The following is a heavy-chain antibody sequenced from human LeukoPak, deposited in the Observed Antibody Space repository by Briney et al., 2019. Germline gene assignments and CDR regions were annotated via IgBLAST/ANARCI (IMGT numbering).Heavy chain of an antibody. D-gene: IGHD5-18*01. V-gene: IGHV3-30*18. CDR1: GFTFSSYG. Sequence: PGRSLRLSCAASGFTFSSYGMHWVRQAPGKGLEWVAVISYDGSNKYYADSVKGRFTISRDNSKNTLYLQMNSLRAEDTAVYYCAKVAAMANFDYWGQGTLVTVSS. J-gene: IGHJ4*02. CDR2: ISYDGSNK. CDR3: AKVAAMANFDY.